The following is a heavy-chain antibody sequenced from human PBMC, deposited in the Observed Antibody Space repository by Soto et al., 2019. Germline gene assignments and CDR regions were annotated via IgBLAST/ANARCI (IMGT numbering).Heavy chain of an antibody. CDR2: ISYDGSNK. V-gene: IGHV3-30*18. Sequence: GGSLRLSCAASGLTFSSYGMHWVRQAPGKGLEWVAVISYDGSNKYYADSVKGRFTISRDNSKNTLYLQMNSLRAEDTAVYYCAKDQGGYSYGSDYWGQGTLVTVSS. CDR1: GLTFSSYG. J-gene: IGHJ4*02. CDR3: AKDQGGYSYGSDY. D-gene: IGHD5-18*01.